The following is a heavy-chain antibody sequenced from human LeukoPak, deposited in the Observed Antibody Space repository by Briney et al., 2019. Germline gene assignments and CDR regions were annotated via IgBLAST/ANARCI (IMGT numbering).Heavy chain of an antibody. CDR2: IRYDGSNK. CDR1: GFTFSSYG. Sequence: GGSLRLSCAASGFTFSSYGMHWVRQAPGKGLEWVAFIRYDGSNKYYADSVKGRFTISRDNSKNTLYLQMNSLRAEDTAVYYCAKDWDDYYGSGSYFDYWGQGTLVTVTS. J-gene: IGHJ4*02. CDR3: AKDWDDYYGSGSYFDY. D-gene: IGHD3-10*01. V-gene: IGHV3-30*02.